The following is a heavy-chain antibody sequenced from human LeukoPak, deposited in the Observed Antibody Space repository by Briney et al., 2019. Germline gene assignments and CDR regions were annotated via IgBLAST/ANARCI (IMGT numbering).Heavy chain of an antibody. Sequence: PGGSLRLSCAASGFTLSGYSLNWVRQAPGKGLEWISYVSGSGRTIYYADSVMGRFTISRDNAKNSLYLQMNSLRAEDTAVYYCARDRLRTWYLDLWGRGTLVTVSS. CDR2: VSGSGRTI. J-gene: IGHJ2*01. CDR1: GFTLSGYS. D-gene: IGHD2-8*01. V-gene: IGHV3-48*01. CDR3: ARDRLRTWYLDL.